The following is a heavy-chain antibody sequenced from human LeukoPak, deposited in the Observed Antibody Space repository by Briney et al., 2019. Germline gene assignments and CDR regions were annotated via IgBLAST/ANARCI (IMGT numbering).Heavy chain of an antibody. Sequence: GGSLRRSCAASGFTVSSNYMSWVRQAPGKGLEWVSVIYIGGSTYYADSVKGRFTISRDISKNTLYLQMNSLRAEDTAMYYCARLGFVVPAVIFDYWGQGTLVTVSS. CDR1: GFTVSSNY. CDR2: IYIGGST. V-gene: IGHV3-53*01. J-gene: IGHJ4*02. D-gene: IGHD2-2*02. CDR3: ARLGFVVPAVIFDY.